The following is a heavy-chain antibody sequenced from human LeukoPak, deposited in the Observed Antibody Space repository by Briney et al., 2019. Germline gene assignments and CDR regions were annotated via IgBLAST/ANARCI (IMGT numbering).Heavy chain of an antibody. D-gene: IGHD3-10*01. CDR3: ARDAYGSGSYSSGMDV. J-gene: IGHJ6*02. CDR2: ISGSSDYT. V-gene: IGHV3-21*01. CDR1: AFTFTIYS. Sequence: GGSLRLSCAASAFTFTIYSMNWVRQAPGRGLEWVSSISGSSDYTYYADSVKGRFTISRDNAHNSLYLQLNNLRAEDTAVYYCARDAYGSGSYSSGMDVWGQGTAVTVSS.